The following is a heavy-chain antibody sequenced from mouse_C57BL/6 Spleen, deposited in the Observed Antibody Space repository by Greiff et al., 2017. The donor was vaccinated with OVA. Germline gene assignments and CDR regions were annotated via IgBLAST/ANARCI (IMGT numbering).Heavy chain of an antibody. D-gene: IGHD2-2*01. CDR1: GYTFTSYW. CDR3: AREGSGYDVRAMDY. Sequence: QVQLQQPGAELVRPGSSVKLSCKASGYTFTSYWMHWVKQRPIQGLEWIGNIDPSDSETHYNQKFKDKATLTVDKSSSTAYMQLSSLTSEDSAVYYCAREGSGYDVRAMDYWGQGTSVTVSS. J-gene: IGHJ4*01. CDR2: IDPSDSET. V-gene: IGHV1-52*01.